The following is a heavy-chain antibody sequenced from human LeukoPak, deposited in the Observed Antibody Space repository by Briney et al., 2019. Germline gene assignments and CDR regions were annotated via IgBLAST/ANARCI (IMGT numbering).Heavy chain of an antibody. CDR2: IYSGGST. CDR3: ARDGDSNTAGWFDP. V-gene: IGHV3-53*01. D-gene: IGHD2-2*01. J-gene: IGHJ5*02. Sequence: QAGGSLRLSCAASGFTVSSNYMSWVRQAPGKGLEWVSVIYSGGSTYYADSVKGRFTISRDNSKNTLYLQMNSLRAEDTAVYYCARDGDSNTAGWFDPWGQGTLVTVSS. CDR1: GFTVSSNY.